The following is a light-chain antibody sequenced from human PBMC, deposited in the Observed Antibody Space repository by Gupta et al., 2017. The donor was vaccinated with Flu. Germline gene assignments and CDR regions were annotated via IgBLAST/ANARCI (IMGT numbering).Light chain of an antibody. CDR3: MQALQTPT. Sequence: DIVMTQSPLSLPVTAGERASISCRSSQSLLHSNGYNYLDWYLQKPGQSPQLLIYLGSNRASGVPDRFSGSGSGTDFTLKISRVEAEDVGVYYCMQALQTPTFGQGTRLEIK. CDR2: LGS. V-gene: IGKV2-28*01. J-gene: IGKJ5*01. CDR1: QSLLHSNGYNY.